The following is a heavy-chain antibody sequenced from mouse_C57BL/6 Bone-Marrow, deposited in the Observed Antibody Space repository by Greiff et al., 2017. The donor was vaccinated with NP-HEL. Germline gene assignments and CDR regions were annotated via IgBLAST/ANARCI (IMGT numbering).Heavy chain of an antibody. V-gene: IGHV1-64*01. Sequence: QVQLQQPGAELVKPGASVKLSCKASGYTFTSYWMHWVKQRPGQGLEWIGMIHPNSGSTNYNEKFKSKATLTVDKSSSTAYMQLSSLTSEDSAVYYCASPFSFITTGYFDYWGQGTTLTVSS. CDR1: GYTFTSYW. J-gene: IGHJ2*01. D-gene: IGHD1-1*01. CDR2: IHPNSGST. CDR3: ASPFSFITTGYFDY.